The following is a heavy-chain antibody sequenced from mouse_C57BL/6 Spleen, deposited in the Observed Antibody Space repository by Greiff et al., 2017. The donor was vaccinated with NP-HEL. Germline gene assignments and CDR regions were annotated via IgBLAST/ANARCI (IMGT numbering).Heavy chain of an antibody. Sequence: VQLQQSGPELVKPGASVKISCKASGYSFTGYYMNWVKQSPEKSLEWIGEINPSTGGTTYNQKFKAKATLTVDKSSSTAYMQLKSLTSEDSAVYYCARFNGNYDYYAMDYWGQGTSVTVSS. J-gene: IGHJ4*01. V-gene: IGHV1-42*01. CDR3: ARFNGNYDYYAMDY. CDR2: INPSTGGT. D-gene: IGHD2-1*01. CDR1: GYSFTGYY.